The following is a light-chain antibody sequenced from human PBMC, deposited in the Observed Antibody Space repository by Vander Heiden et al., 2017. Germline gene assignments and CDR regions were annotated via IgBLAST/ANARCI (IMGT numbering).Light chain of an antibody. CDR2: VAS. Sequence: DIQMTQSPFSLSASVGDSVTITCRASQTISTYLNWYQQKPGKAPELLIYVASSLNRGVPSRFSDSGSGTDFTLTISRLQPEDFATYYCQQSDSTPITFGQGTRLEIK. J-gene: IGKJ5*01. CDR3: QQSDSTPIT. V-gene: IGKV1-39*01. CDR1: QTISTY.